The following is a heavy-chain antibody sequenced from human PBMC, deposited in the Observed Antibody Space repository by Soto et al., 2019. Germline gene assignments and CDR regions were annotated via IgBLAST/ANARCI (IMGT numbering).Heavy chain of an antibody. CDR1: GGSTSDKSYF. Sequence: PSETLSLTCSVSGGSTSDKSYFWGWVRQPPGKGLEWIGSMYYSGSSYYNPSLKSRVAISVDTSKNQFSLKLRSVTAADTAVYFCARQRLLRLKPDFDIWGQGTLLTVS. V-gene: IGHV4-39*01. CDR2: MYYSGSS. D-gene: IGHD2-21*02. J-gene: IGHJ4*02. CDR3: ARQRLLRLKPDFDI.